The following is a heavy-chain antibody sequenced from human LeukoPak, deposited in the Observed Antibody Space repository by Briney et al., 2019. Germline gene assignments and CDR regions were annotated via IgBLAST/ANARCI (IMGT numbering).Heavy chain of an antibody. D-gene: IGHD3-9*01. J-gene: IGHJ3*02. V-gene: IGHV3-48*03. CDR3: ARTSDILTGYSYAFDI. CDR2: ISSSGSTI. CDR1: GFTFSSYE. Sequence: GGSLRLSCAASGFTFSSYEMDWVRQAPGKGLEWVSYISSSGSTIYYADSVKGRFTISRDNAKNSLYLQMNSLRAEDTALYHCARTSDILTGYSYAFDIWGQGTMVTVSS.